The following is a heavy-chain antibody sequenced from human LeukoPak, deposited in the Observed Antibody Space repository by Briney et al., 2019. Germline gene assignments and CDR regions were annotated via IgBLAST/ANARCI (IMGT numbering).Heavy chain of an antibody. CDR2: IKSKTDGGTT. CDR1: GFTFSNAW. V-gene: IGHV3-15*01. J-gene: IGHJ4*02. Sequence: PGGSLRLSCAASGFTFSNAWMSWVRQAPGKGLEWVGRIKSKTDGGTTDYAAPVKGRFTISRDDSKNTLYLQMNSLKTEDTAVYYCTTDLGGLRFLEWLPIYDYWGQGTLVTVSS. D-gene: IGHD3-3*01. CDR3: TTDLGGLRFLEWLPIYDY.